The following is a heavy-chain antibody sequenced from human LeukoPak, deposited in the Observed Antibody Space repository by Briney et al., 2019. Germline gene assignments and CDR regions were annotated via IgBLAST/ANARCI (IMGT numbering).Heavy chain of an antibody. CDR3: VRPLVYDILTGYYKGAFDI. J-gene: IGHJ3*02. D-gene: IGHD3-9*01. V-gene: IGHV5-51*01. CDR1: GYSFTRYW. Sequence: GESLKISCKGSGYSFTRYWIGWVRQMPGKGLEWMGIIYPGDSDTRYSPSFQGQVTISADKSISTAYLQWSSLKASDTAMYYCVRPLVYDILTGYYKGAFDIWGQGTMVSVSS. CDR2: IYPGDSDT.